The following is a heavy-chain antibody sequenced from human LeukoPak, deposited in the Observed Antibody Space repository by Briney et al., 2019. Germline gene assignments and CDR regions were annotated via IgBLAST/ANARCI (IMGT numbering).Heavy chain of an antibody. CDR3: ARVGRFQSASCCIFDY. CDR2: ISGSGGST. Sequence: PGGPLRLSCAASGFTFSSYAMSWVRQAPGKGLEWVSAISGSGGSTYYADSVKGRFTISRDNSKNTLYLQMNSLRAEDTAVYYCARVGRFQSASCCIFDYWGQGTLVTVSS. CDR1: GFTFSSYA. V-gene: IGHV3-23*01. D-gene: IGHD2-2*01. J-gene: IGHJ4*02.